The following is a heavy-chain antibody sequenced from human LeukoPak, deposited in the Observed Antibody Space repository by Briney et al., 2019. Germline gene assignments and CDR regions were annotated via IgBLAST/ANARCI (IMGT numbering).Heavy chain of an antibody. CDR3: ATDCSSTSCDTGY. V-gene: IGHV4-39*01. J-gene: IGHJ4*02. D-gene: IGHD2-2*01. CDR1: AGSISSSSYY. Sequence: SETLSLTCTVSAGSISSSSYYWGWIRQPPGKGLEWIGSIYYSGSTYYNPSLKSRVTISVDTSKNQFSLKLSSVTAADTAVYYCATDCSSTSCDTGYWGQGTLVTVSS. CDR2: IYYSGST.